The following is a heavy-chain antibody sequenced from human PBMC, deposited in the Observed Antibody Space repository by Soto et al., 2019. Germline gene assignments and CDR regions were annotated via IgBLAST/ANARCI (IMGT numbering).Heavy chain of an antibody. J-gene: IGHJ4*02. Sequence: QVQLVQSGAEVKKPGSSVKVSCKASGGTFSSYAISWVRQAPGQGLEWMGGIIPSFGTANYAQKFQGRVTITGDEATSTAYRELSSLRAEDTAVYYCASSRASLGSMVRGGYFDYWGQGTLVTVSS. CDR3: ASSRASLGSMVRGGYFDY. D-gene: IGHD3-10*01. V-gene: IGHV1-69*01. CDR1: GGTFSSYA. CDR2: IIPSFGTA.